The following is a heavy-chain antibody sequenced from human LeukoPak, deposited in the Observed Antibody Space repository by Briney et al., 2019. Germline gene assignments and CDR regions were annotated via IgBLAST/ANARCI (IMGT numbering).Heavy chain of an antibody. CDR2: IKPNAGDT. V-gene: IGHV1-2*02. J-gene: IGHJ4*02. Sequence: ASVKVSCKASGYTLTSYYMHWVRQAPGQGLEWMGWIKPNAGDTSFAQKFQGRVTLTRDTSISTAYMELSRLKSDDTAVYYCARLFNYYDNSGYYQYYFDYWGQGTLVTVSS. CDR3: ARLFNYYDNSGYYQYYFDY. D-gene: IGHD3-22*01. CDR1: GYTLTSYY.